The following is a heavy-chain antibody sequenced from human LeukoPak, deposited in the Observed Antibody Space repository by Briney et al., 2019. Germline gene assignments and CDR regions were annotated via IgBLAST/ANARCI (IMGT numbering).Heavy chain of an antibody. CDR2: IYYSGST. CDR1: GGSISSYY. V-gene: IGHV4-59*12. J-gene: IGHJ5*02. Sequence: SETLSLTCTVSGGSISSYYWSWIRQPPGKGLEWIGYIYYSGSTNYSPSLKSRVTISVDTSKNQFSLKLSSVTAADTAVYYCARRGIVVVPAAISRVPFDPWGQGTLVTVSS. D-gene: IGHD2-2*01. CDR3: ARRGIVVVPAAISRVPFDP.